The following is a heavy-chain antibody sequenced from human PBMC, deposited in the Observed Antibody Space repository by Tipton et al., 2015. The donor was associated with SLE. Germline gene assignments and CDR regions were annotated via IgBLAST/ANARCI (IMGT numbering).Heavy chain of an antibody. Sequence: TLSLTCSVSGGSVRSNYWIWIRQPPGKGLEWIGSIYYSGSTYYNPSLKSRVTISIDTSKNQFSLKLRSLTAADTAVYYCARASETTGTTPMAFDPWGLGALVTVSS. J-gene: IGHJ5*02. D-gene: IGHD1-1*01. V-gene: IGHV4-59*02. CDR1: GGSVRSNY. CDR2: IYYSGST. CDR3: ARASETTGTTPMAFDP.